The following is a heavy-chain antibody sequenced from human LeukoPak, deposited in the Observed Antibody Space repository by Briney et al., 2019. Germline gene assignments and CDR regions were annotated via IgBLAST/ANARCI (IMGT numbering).Heavy chain of an antibody. CDR1: GGSISSGDYY. Sequence: PSETLSLTCTVSGGSISSGDYYWSWIRQPPGKGLEWIGYIYYSGSTYYNPSLKSRVTISVDTSNNQFSLKLSSVTAADTAVYYCARRGVVPAAMLGAFWYFDLWGRGTLVTVSS. J-gene: IGHJ2*01. V-gene: IGHV4-30-4*08. CDR2: IYYSGST. CDR3: ARRGVVPAAMLGAFWYFDL. D-gene: IGHD2-2*01.